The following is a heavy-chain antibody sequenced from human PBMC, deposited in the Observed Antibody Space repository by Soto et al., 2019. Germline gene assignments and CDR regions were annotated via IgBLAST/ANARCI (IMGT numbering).Heavy chain of an antibody. CDR3: AGVGGGVVVVPGANRGDF. D-gene: IGHD2-2*01. CDR2: ISPSSTYI. J-gene: IGHJ4*02. V-gene: IGHV3-21*01. CDR1: GFTFSTYS. Sequence: EVQLVESGGGLVKPGGSLRLSCAASGFTFSTYSMSWVRQAPGKGLEWVSSISPSSTYIHYADSVKGRFTISRDNGDKSLYLQMNSPGAEGTAVYYCAGVGGGVVVVPGANRGDFWGQGTLVTVSS.